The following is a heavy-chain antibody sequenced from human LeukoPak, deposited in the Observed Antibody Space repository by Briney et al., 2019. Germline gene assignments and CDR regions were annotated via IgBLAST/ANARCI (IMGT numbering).Heavy chain of an antibody. V-gene: IGHV3-7*03. Sequence: AGGSLRLSRAASGFTFSSYAMSWVRQAPGKGLEWVASINHNGNVNYYVDSVKGRFTISRDNAKNSLYLQMSNLRAEDTAVYFCARGGGLDVWGQGATVTVSS. D-gene: IGHD3-16*01. CDR3: ARGGGLDV. CDR1: GFTFSSYA. J-gene: IGHJ6*02. CDR2: INHNGNVN.